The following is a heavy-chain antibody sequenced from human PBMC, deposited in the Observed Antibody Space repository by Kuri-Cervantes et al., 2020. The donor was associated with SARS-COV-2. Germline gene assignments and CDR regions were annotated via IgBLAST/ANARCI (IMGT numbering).Heavy chain of an antibody. CDR2: INSDGSST. V-gene: IGHV3-74*01. D-gene: IGHD3-16*02. J-gene: IGHJ4*02. CDR3: ARDGGYRTSASFDY. CDR1: GFTFSSYW. Sequence: GESLKISCAASGFTFSSYWMHWVRQAPGKGLVWVSHINSDGSSTIYADSVKGRFTISRDNAKNTLYLQMNSLRAEETAVYYFARDGGYRTSASFDYWGQGTLVTVSS.